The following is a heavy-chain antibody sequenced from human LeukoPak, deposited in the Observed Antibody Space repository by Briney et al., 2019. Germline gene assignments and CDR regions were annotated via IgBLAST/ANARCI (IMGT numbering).Heavy chain of an antibody. V-gene: IGHV3-23*01. CDR2: ISGSGGST. CDR3: AKIAGWGELLIGYFHY. CDR1: GFTFSSHA. Sequence: GGSLRLSCAASGFTFSSHAMSWVRQAPGKGLEWVSAISGSGGSTYYADSVKGRFTISRDNSKNTLYLQMNSLRAEDTAVYYCAKIAGWGELLIGYFHYWGQGALVTVSS. D-gene: IGHD1-26*01. J-gene: IGHJ4*02.